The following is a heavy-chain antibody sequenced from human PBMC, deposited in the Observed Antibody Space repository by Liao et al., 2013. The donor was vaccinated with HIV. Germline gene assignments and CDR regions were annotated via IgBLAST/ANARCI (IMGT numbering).Heavy chain of an antibody. J-gene: IGHJ4*02. CDR1: GGSISSGSYY. D-gene: IGHD3-16*02. Sequence: QVQLQQWGAGLLKPSETLSLTCTVSGGSISSGSYYWGWIRQPPGKGLEWIGTISYSGVTYYNPSLKSRLTISVDTSKNQFSLKLNSMTAADTAVYYCARVAPLITFGGVIPYYFDYWGQGTLVTVSS. V-gene: IGHV4-39*07. CDR3: ARVAPLITFGGVIPYYFDY. CDR2: ISYSGVT.